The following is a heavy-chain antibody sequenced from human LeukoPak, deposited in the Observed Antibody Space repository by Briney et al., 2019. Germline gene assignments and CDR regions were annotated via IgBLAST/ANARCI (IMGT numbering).Heavy chain of an antibody. CDR1: GGSFSGYY. J-gene: IGHJ3*02. V-gene: IGHV4-34*01. CDR2: INHSGST. Sequence: KPSETLSLTCAVYGGSFSGYYWSWIRQPPGKGLEWIGEINHSGSTNYNPSLKSRVTISVDTSKNQFSLKLSSATAADTAVYYCARVTIFGVVPFDIWGQGTMVTVSS. CDR3: ARVTIFGVVPFDI. D-gene: IGHD3-3*01.